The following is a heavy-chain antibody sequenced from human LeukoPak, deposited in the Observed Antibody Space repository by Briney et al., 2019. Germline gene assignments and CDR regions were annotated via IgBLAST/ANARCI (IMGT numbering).Heavy chain of an antibody. D-gene: IGHD4-17*01. J-gene: IGHJ4*02. CDR3: AGDYPDY. CDR2: ISDDGGNT. V-gene: IGHV3-30-3*01. Sequence: GRSLRLSCAASGFTFSSYAVHWVRQAQGKGLEGVAVISDDGGNTYYAGSVKGRFTISRDNSKNMLYLQMNSLRAEDTAVYYCAGDYPDYWGQGTLVTVSS. CDR1: GFTFSSYA.